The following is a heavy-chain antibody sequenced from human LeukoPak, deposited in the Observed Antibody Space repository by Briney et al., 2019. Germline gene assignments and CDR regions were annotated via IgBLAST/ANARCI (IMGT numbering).Heavy chain of an antibody. CDR3: ARANISPLVPWYYHYVDV. CDR1: GYIFISHW. J-gene: IGHJ6*03. Sequence: GESLKISCKGSGYIFISHWIGWVRQVPGKGLEWMGIIYPGDSDTRYSPAFEGQVTMSVDKSFSTAYLQWSSLKTSDTAIYYCARANISPLVPWYYHYVDVWGKGTTVTVSS. CDR2: IYPGDSDT. V-gene: IGHV5-51*01. D-gene: IGHD2/OR15-2a*01.